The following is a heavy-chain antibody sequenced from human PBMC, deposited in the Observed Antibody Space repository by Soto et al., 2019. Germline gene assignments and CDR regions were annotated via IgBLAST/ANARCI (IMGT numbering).Heavy chain of an antibody. D-gene: IGHD2-21*01. CDR2: IYYSGST. Sequence: TLSLTCTVSGGSISSGGYYWSWIRQHPGKGLEWIGYIYYSGSTYYNPSLKSRVTISVDTSKNQFSLKLSSVTAADTAVYYCATKAWRRMGAFDIWGQGTMVTVS. J-gene: IGHJ3*02. V-gene: IGHV4-31*03. CDR3: ATKAWRRMGAFDI. CDR1: GGSISSGGYY.